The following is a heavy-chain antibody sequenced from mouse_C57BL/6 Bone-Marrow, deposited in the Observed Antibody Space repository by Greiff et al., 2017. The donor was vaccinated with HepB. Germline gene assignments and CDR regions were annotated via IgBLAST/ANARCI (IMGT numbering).Heavy chain of an antibody. CDR2: IYPGSGST. Sequence: QVQLQQPGAELVKPGASVKMSCKASGYTFTSYWITWVKQRPGQGLEWIGDIYPGSGSTNYNEKFKSKATLTVDTSSSTAYMQLSSLTSEDAAVYYCARRGAYYSTPYAIDYWGQGTSVTVSS. CDR3: ARRGAYYSTPYAIDY. CDR1: GYTFTSYW. J-gene: IGHJ4*01. D-gene: IGHD2-5*01. V-gene: IGHV1-55*01.